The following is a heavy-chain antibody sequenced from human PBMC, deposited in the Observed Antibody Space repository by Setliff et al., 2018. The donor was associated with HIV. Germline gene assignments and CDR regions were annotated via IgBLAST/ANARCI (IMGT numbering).Heavy chain of an antibody. CDR3: ARGPGDLRFLEWLPPFDY. CDR1: GGSINSYY. J-gene: IGHJ4*02. V-gene: IGHV4-59*08. D-gene: IGHD3-3*01. Sequence: PSETLSLTCTVSGGSINSYYWSWIRQPPGKGLEWIGYIYYSGTTNYNPSLKSRVTISVDTSNNQFSLKLRSVTAADTAVYYCARGPGDLRFLEWLPPFDYWGQGTLVTVSS. CDR2: IYYSGTT.